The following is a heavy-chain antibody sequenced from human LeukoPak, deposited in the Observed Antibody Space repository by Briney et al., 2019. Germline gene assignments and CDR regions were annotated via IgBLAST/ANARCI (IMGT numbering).Heavy chain of an antibody. J-gene: IGHJ4*02. CDR1: GYTFTVYW. D-gene: IGHD2-21*02. V-gene: IGHV5-10-1*01. CDR2: IDPSESST. CDR3: ARHAGGLSVTGPSDC. Sequence: GESLKISCKGVGYTFTVYWIDWVRQMPGEGLEWMVRIDPSESSTNYGPSFQGHVSISVDRSVSTAYLQWSNLKASDTGTYYCARHAGGLSVTGPSDCWGQGTLVTVSS.